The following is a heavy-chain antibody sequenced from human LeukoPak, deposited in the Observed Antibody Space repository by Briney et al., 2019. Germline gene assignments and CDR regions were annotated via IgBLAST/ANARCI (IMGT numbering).Heavy chain of an antibody. J-gene: IGHJ5*02. CDR1: GVSISNYY. CDR3: ARQYYYDSSAYWSFDP. Sequence: SETRSLTCTVSGVSISNYYWTWIRQPPGKGLEWIGYIFYSGSTNYNPSLKSRVTISVDTSKNQISLKLSSVTAADTAVYYCARQYYYDSSAYWSFDPWGQGTLVTVSS. CDR2: IFYSGST. V-gene: IGHV4-59*08. D-gene: IGHD3-22*01.